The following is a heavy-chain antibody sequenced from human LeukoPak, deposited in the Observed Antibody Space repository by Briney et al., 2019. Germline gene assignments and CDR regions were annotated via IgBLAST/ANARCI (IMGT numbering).Heavy chain of an antibody. D-gene: IGHD6-13*01. CDR2: IYYSGST. Sequence: PSETLSLTCTVSGGSISSGGYYWSWIRQHPGKGLECIGYIYYSGSTNYNPSLKSRVTISVDTSKNQFSLKLSSVTAADTAVYYCARTWYSGHDAFDIWGQGTMVTVSS. CDR3: ARTWYSGHDAFDI. V-gene: IGHV4-31*03. CDR1: GGSISSGGYY. J-gene: IGHJ3*02.